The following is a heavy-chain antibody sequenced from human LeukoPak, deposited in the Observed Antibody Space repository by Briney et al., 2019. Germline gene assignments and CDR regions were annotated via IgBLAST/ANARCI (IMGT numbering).Heavy chain of an antibody. CDR1: GGSISPYF. CDR3: ARDDYRGVTNFDP. CDR2: IAYSGST. V-gene: IGHV4-59*01. D-gene: IGHD3-10*01. J-gene: IGHJ5*02. Sequence: SETLSLTCTVSGGSISPYFWSWIRQPPGKGLEWIGYIAYSGSTNYNPSLKSRVTISVDTSKNQFSLRPNSVTTADTAVYYCARDDYRGVTNFDPWGQGTLVTVSS.